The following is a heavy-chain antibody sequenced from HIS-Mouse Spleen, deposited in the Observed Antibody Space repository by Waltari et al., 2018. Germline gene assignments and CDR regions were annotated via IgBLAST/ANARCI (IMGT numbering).Heavy chain of an antibody. Sequence: QLQLQESGPGLVKPSETLSLTCTVSGGSISSSSYYWGWIRQPPGKGLEWIGSIYYRGSTYYNPSLKSRVTISVDTSKNQFSLKLSSVTAADTAVYYCARDERGAGRKNAFDIWGQGTMVTVSS. CDR3: ARDERGAGRKNAFDI. J-gene: IGHJ3*02. CDR1: GGSISSSSYY. D-gene: IGHD1-26*01. V-gene: IGHV4-39*07. CDR2: IYYRGST.